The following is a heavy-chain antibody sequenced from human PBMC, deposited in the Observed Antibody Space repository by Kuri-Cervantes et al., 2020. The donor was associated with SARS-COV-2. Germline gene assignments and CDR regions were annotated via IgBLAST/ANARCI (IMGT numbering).Heavy chain of an antibody. Sequence: GSLRLSCTVSGGSISSYYWNWIRQPPGKGLEWIGYIYYSGSTNYNPSLKSRVTISVDTSKNQFSLKLSSVTAADTAVYYCARYGVYYYYYYMDVWGKGTTVTVSS. CDR2: IYYSGST. CDR3: ARYGVYYYYYYMDV. D-gene: IGHD3-3*01. J-gene: IGHJ6*03. CDR1: GGSISSYY. V-gene: IGHV4-59*12.